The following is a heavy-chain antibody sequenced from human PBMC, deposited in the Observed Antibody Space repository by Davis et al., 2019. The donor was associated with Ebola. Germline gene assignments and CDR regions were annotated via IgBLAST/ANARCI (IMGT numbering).Heavy chain of an antibody. CDR1: AFTFSTYT. J-gene: IGHJ6*04. V-gene: IGHV3-21*04. Sequence: PGGSLRLSCAASAFTFSTYTMNWVRQAPGKGLEWVSSITSNGYIYYADSVKGRLTISRDNSKNTLYLQMSSLRAEDTAVYYCAKDYWNVGMDVWGKGTTVTVSS. D-gene: IGHD1-1*01. CDR3: AKDYWNVGMDV. CDR2: ITSNGYI.